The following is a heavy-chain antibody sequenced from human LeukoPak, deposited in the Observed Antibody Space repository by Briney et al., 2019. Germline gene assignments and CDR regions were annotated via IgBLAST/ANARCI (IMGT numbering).Heavy chain of an antibody. CDR2: IYYSGSA. D-gene: IGHD3-9*01. V-gene: IGHV4-59*08. CDR1: GGSISSYY. J-gene: IGHJ4*02. Sequence: SETLSLTCTVSGGSISSYYWSWIRQPPGKGLEWIAYIYYSGSANYNPSLKSRITISVDTSKNQFSLRLSSVTAADTAVYYCARHGNILTGYPFDYWGQGTLVTVSS. CDR3: ARHGNILTGYPFDY.